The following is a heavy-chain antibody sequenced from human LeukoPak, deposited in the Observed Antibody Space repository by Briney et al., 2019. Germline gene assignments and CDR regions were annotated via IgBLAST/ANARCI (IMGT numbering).Heavy chain of an antibody. J-gene: IGHJ3*02. D-gene: IGHD6-6*01. CDR2: IYYSGST. CDR3: ARVFGPGSSSFFAQPLGAFDI. Sequence: KSSETLSLTCTVSGGSISSSSYYWGWIRQPPGKGLEWIGSIYYSGSTYYNPSLKSRVTISVDTSKNQSSLKLSSVTAADTAVYYCARVFGPGSSSFFAQPLGAFDIWGQGTMVTVSS. V-gene: IGHV4-39*07. CDR1: GGSISSSSYY.